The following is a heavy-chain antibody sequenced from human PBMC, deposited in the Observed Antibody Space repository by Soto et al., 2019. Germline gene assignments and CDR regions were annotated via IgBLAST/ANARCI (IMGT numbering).Heavy chain of an antibody. V-gene: IGHV3-33*01. Sequence: GGSLRLSCAASGFTFISYGMHWVRQAPGKGLEWVAVIWYDGSNKYYADSVKGRFTISRDNSKNTLYLQMNSLRAEDTAVYYCAREGPVAGTIIYFDYWGQGTLVTVSS. CDR2: IWYDGSNK. J-gene: IGHJ4*02. CDR1: GFTFISYG. CDR3: AREGPVAGTIIYFDY. D-gene: IGHD6-19*01.